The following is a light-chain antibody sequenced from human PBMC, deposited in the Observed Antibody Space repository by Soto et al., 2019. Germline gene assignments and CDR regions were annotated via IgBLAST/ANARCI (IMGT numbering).Light chain of an antibody. J-gene: IGLJ2*01. V-gene: IGLV2-8*01. CDR1: SSDVGGYDY. CDR3: SSYAGTNLL. CDR2: EVT. Sequence: QSVLTQPPSASGSPGQSVTISCTGSSSDVGGYDYVSWYQQHPGEAPKLLIYEVTKRPSGVPDRFSGSKSGNTASLTVSGLQAEDEADYYCSSYAGTNLLFGGGTKVTVL.